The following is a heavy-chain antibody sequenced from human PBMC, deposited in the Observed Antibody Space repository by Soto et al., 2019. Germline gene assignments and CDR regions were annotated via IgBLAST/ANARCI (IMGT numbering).Heavy chain of an antibody. Sequence: GGSLRLSCAASGFTVSSNHMSWVRQAPGKGLEWVSVIYSGGSTYYADSVKGRFTISRDNSKNTLYLQMNSLRAEDTAVYYCAREGTCSGGSCYESLYFDYWGQGTLVTVSS. J-gene: IGHJ4*02. V-gene: IGHV3-66*01. CDR1: GFTVSSNH. CDR3: AREGTCSGGSCYESLYFDY. CDR2: IYSGGST. D-gene: IGHD2-15*01.